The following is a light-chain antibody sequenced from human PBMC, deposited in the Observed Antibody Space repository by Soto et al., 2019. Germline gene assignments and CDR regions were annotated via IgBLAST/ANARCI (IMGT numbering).Light chain of an antibody. Sequence: EIVMTQSPATLSVSPGERATLSCRASQSVFSSLAWYQQKPGQAPRLLISGAATRATGIPARFSGSGSGTEFTNTIRSLKSEDFAVYYSQQYHNWPASGQGTKVEIK. CDR3: QQYHNWPA. J-gene: IGKJ1*01. CDR1: QSVFSS. CDR2: GAA. V-gene: IGKV3-15*01.